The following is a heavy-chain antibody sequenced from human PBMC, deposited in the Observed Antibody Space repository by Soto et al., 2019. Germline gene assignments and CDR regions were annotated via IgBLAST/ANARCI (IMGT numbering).Heavy chain of an antibody. CDR1: GFTFSSYA. J-gene: IGHJ6*02. CDR3: EKEGSDYDILTGSGYYGMDV. D-gene: IGHD3-9*01. Sequence: WGSLRLSCAASGFTFSSYAMHWVRQAPGKGLEWVAVISYDGSNKYYADSVKGRFTISRDNSKNTLYLQMNSLRAEDRAVYYCEKEGSDYDILTGSGYYGMDVWGQGTTVTVSS. V-gene: IGHV3-30*18. CDR2: ISYDGSNK.